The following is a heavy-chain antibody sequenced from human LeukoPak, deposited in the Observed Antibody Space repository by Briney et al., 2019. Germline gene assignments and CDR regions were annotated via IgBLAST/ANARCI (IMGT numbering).Heavy chain of an antibody. J-gene: IGHJ6*03. D-gene: IGHD6-19*01. CDR3: ATALVASNYYYMDV. CDR2: IYYSGST. CDR1: GVSISSYY. V-gene: IGHV4-59*01. Sequence: SETLSLTCTVSGVSISSYYWGWLRQPPGKGLEWIGYIYYSGSTNYNPSLKSRVTISVDTSKNQFSLKLSSVTAADTAVYYCATALVASNYYYMDVWGKGTTVTVSS.